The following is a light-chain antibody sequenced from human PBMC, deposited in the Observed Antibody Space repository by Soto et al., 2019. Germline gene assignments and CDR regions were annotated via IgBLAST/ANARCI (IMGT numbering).Light chain of an antibody. CDR3: QQRSNWPLT. Sequence: EIVLTKSPATLPLSPGERATLSSRPSQSVSSYLAWYQQKPGQAPRLLIYDASKRATGIPARFSGSGSGTDFTLTISSLEPDDFAVYHCQQRSNWPLTFGGGTKVDIK. V-gene: IGKV3-11*01. J-gene: IGKJ4*01. CDR1: QSVSSY. CDR2: DAS.